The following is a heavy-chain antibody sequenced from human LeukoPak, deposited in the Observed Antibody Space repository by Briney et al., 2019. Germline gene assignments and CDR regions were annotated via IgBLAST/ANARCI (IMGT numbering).Heavy chain of an antibody. J-gene: IGHJ6*03. Sequence: GGSLRLSCAASGFTFSSYSMNWVRQAPGKGLEWVSSISSSSGYIYYADSVKGRFTISRDNAKNSLYLQMNSLRAEDTAVYYCARYCGSCSLADYNYYMDVWGKGTTVTVSS. CDR3: ARYCGSCSLADYNYYMDV. CDR1: GFTFSSYS. CDR2: ISSSSGYI. D-gene: IGHD2-15*01. V-gene: IGHV3-21*01.